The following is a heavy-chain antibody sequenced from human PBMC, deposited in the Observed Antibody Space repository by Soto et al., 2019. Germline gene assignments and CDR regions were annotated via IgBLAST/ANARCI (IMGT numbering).Heavy chain of an antibody. J-gene: IGHJ5*02. CDR2: IYYSGST. CDR1: GGSISSGGYY. D-gene: IGHD3-10*01. V-gene: IGHV4-31*03. CDR3: ARGWSITMVRGVMNWFDP. Sequence: QVQLQESGPGLVKPSQTLSLTCTVSGGSISSGGYYWSWIRQHPGKGLEWIGYIYYSGSTYYNPSLKSRVTISVDTSKNQFSLKLSSVTAADTAVYYCARGWSITMVRGVMNWFDPWGQGTLVTVSS.